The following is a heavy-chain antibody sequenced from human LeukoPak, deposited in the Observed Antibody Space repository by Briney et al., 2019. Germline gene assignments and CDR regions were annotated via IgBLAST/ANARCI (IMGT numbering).Heavy chain of an antibody. J-gene: IGHJ4*02. V-gene: IGHV1-2*06. CDR1: AYDFTGYY. CDR3: AKDRDGADRIIL. CDR2: LNPNTGHA. Sequence: GASVKVSCKVVAYDFTGYYIHWVRQAPGQGPECMGRLNPNTGHAVYAFKFQGRVTITRDTSSSTAYMEVTRLTSDDTALYYCAKDRDGADRIILWGQGTLVTVSS. D-gene: IGHD5-24*01.